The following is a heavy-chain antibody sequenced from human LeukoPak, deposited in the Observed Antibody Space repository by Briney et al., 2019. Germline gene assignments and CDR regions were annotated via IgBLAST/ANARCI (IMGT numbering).Heavy chain of an antibody. CDR3: ATVSDY. V-gene: IGHV3-74*01. Sequence: GGSLRLSCVASGFTLSSYWMHWVRQAPGKGLVWVSGVNDDGSATYYADSVKGRFTISRDSAKNTLYLQMNGLRAEDTALYYCATVSDYWGQGTLVTVSS. CDR2: VNDDGSAT. J-gene: IGHJ4*02. CDR1: GFTLSSYW.